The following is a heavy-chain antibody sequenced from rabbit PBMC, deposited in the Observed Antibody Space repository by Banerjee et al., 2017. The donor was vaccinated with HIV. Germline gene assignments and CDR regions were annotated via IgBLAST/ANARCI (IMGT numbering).Heavy chain of an antibody. Sequence: QEQLEESGGDLVKPEGSLTLTCTASGFSFSSSYYMCWVRQAPGKGLEWIACIYTSGGSTWYASWVNGRFTISKTSSTTVTLQMTSLTAADTATYFCARAGYANYGGATAMDLWGQGTLVTVS. CDR2: IYTSGGST. V-gene: IGHV1S45*01. CDR1: GFSFSSSYY. CDR3: ARAGYANYGGATAMDL. J-gene: IGHJ3*01. D-gene: IGHD6-1*01.